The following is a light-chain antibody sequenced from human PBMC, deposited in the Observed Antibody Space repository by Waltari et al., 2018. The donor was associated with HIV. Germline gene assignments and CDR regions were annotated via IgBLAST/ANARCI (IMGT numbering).Light chain of an antibody. J-gene: IGLJ2*01. V-gene: IGLV3-21*02. CDR2: DDS. CDR1: NIGRQS. CDR3: QVWHSNSDHVV. Sequence: SSVLTQPPSVSVAPGQTARMTCEANNIGRQSVRWYQQRPGQAPALVVHDDSDRPSGIPERFSGSNSGNTATLTISRVEAGDEADYYCQVWHSNSDHVVFGGGTKLTVL.